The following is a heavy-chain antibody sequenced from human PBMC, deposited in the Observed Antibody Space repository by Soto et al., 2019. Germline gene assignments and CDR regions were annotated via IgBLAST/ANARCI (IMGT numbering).Heavy chain of an antibody. Sequence: PSETLSLTCTVSGGSISSGGYYWSWIRQHPGKGLEWIGYIYYSGSTYYKPSLKRRVNKSEDTSKNQFSLKLSSVTAADTSVYYCARSGYSYGPNPLLYWGQGTLVTVS. V-gene: IGHV4-31*03. CDR3: ARSGYSYGPNPLLY. J-gene: IGHJ4*02. CDR2: IYYSGST. D-gene: IGHD5-18*01. CDR1: GGSISSGGYY.